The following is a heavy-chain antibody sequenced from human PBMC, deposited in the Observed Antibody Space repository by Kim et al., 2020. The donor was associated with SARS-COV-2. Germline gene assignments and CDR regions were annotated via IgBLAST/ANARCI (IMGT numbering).Heavy chain of an antibody. CDR1: DYSISSNNW. Sequence: SETLSLTCVVSDYSISSNNWWCWVRQPPGKGLEWVGYIYSSGITYYSPSLKSRVTMSIDMSKNQVSLRLSSVTAVDTAVYYCASFPGVAAAGHDYWGQGTLVTVSS. V-gene: IGHV4-28*01. CDR3: ASFPGVAAAGHDY. CDR2: IYSSGIT. D-gene: IGHD6-13*01. J-gene: IGHJ4*02.